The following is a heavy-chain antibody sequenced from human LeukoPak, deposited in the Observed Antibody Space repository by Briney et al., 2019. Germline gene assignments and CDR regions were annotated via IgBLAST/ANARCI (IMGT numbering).Heavy chain of an antibody. V-gene: IGHV1-18*01. D-gene: IGHD2-8*01. CDR2: ISAYNGNT. CDR1: GYTFTSYG. CDR3: ARETYARLLDP. J-gene: IGHJ5*02. Sequence: ASVKVSCKASGYTFTSYGISWVRQAPGQGLEWMGWISAYNGNTNYAQKLQGRVTMTTDTSTSTAYMELRSLRSDDTTAYYCARETYARLLDPWGQGTLVTVSS.